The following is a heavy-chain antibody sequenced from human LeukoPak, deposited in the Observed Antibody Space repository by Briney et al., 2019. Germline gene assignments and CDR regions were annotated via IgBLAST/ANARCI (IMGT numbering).Heavy chain of an antibody. CDR3: AREVVAAAGTVDY. D-gene: IGHD6-13*01. J-gene: IGHJ4*02. CDR2: IYYSGST. Sequence: SSETLSLTCAVSGDSISTFYWSWIRQPPGKGLEWIGYIYYSGSTNYNPSLKSRVTISVDTSKNQFSLKLSSVTAADTAVYYCAREVVAAAGTVDYWGQGTLVIVSS. CDR1: GDSISTFY. V-gene: IGHV4-59*01.